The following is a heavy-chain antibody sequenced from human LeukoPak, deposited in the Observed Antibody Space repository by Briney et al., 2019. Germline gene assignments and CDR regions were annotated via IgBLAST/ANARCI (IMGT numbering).Heavy chain of an antibody. D-gene: IGHD6-19*01. CDR2: INPSGGST. Sequence: ASVKVSCKASGYTFTSYYMHWVRQAPGQGLEWMGIINPSGGSTSYAQKFQGRVTMTRDMSTSTVYMELSSLRSEDTAVYYCARAVAGPINWFDPWAREPWSPSPQ. CDR1: GYTFTSYY. V-gene: IGHV1-46*01. J-gene: IGHJ5*02. CDR3: ARAVAGPINWFDP.